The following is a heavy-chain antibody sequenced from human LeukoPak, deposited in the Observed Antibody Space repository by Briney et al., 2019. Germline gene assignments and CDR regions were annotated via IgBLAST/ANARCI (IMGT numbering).Heavy chain of an antibody. CDR3: AKTAAAGQSIDY. V-gene: IGHV3-30*02. Sequence: GGSLRLSCAASGFTFSSYAMHWVRQAPGKGLEWVAVIRYDGSNKYYADSVKGRFTISRDNSKNTLYLQMNSLRAEDTAVYYCAKTAAAGQSIDYWGQGTLVTVSS. CDR2: IRYDGSNK. D-gene: IGHD6-13*01. CDR1: GFTFSSYA. J-gene: IGHJ4*02.